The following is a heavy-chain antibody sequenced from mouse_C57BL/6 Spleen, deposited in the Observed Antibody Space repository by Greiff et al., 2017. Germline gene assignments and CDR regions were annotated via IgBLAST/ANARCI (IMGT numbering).Heavy chain of an antibody. V-gene: IGHV3-6*01. CDR3: ASLDYYGSSYGYAMDY. J-gene: IGHJ4*01. CDR2: ISYDGSN. CDR1: GYSITSGYY. Sequence: EVQLQQSGPGLVKPSQSLSLTCSVTGYSITSGYYWNWIRQFPGNKLEWMGYISYDGSNNYNPSLKNRISITRDTSKNQFFLKLNSVTTEDTATYYCASLDYYGSSYGYAMDYWGQGTSVTVSS. D-gene: IGHD1-1*01.